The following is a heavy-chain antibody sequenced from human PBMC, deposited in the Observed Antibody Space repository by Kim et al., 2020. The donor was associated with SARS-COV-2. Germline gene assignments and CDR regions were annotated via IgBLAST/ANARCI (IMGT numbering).Heavy chain of an antibody. CDR2: INTNTGNP. CDR3: VREDYYYASGKGWFDP. Sequence: ASVKVSCKASGYTFTNYALNWVRQAPGQGLEGMVWINTNTGNPTYSQGFSGRFVFSLGTSVSTAYLRLSSLKAEDTAVYYCVREDYYYASGKGWFDPWGQGALVTVSS. J-gene: IGHJ5*02. V-gene: IGHV7-4-1*02. CDR1: GYTFTNYA. D-gene: IGHD3-10*01.